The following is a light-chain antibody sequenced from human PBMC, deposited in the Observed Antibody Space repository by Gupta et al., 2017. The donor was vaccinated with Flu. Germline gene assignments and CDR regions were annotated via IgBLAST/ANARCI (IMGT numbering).Light chain of an antibody. Sequence: GGRVTITCRASQNINRWLAWYQRKPGKAPNLLIYMSSSLHSGVPSRFSGSGSGTEFTLTISSLQPEDSATYFCQQYSSYLITFGQGTRLE. J-gene: IGKJ5*01. CDR2: MSS. CDR3: QQYSSYLIT. CDR1: QNINRW. V-gene: IGKV1-5*03.